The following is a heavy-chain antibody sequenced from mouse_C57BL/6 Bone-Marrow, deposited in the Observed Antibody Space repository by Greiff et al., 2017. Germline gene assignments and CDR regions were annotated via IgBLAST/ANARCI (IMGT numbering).Heavy chain of an antibody. Sequence: EVQVVESGPELVKPGASVKIPCKASGYTFTDYNMDWVKQSHGKSLEWIGDINPNNGGTIYNQKFKGKATLTVDKSSSTAYMELRSLTSEDTAVYYCARYDNYFDYWGQGTTLTVSS. CDR3: ARYDNYFDY. D-gene: IGHD2-3*01. CDR1: GYTFTDYN. CDR2: INPNNGGT. V-gene: IGHV1-18*01. J-gene: IGHJ2*01.